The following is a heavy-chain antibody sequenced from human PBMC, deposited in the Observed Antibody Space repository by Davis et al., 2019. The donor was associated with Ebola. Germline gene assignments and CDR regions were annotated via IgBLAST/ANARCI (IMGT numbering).Heavy chain of an antibody. Sequence: GESLKISCKGSGYSFTSYWIGWVRQTPAKGLEWMGIIYPGDSDTRYSPSFEGQVTISVDRSISTAYLQWSSLKASDTAMYYCAKQESLYGSSDYWGQGTLVTVSS. CDR1: GYSFTSYW. V-gene: IGHV5-51*01. D-gene: IGHD3-22*01. CDR3: AKQESLYGSSDY. CDR2: IYPGDSDT. J-gene: IGHJ4*02.